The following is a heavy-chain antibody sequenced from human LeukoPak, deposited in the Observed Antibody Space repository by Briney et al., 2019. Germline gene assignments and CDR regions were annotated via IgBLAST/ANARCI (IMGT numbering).Heavy chain of an antibody. V-gene: IGHV3-30*02. J-gene: IGHJ4*02. CDR3: VKDLTTVTTQGDY. CDR1: GFTFSSYG. D-gene: IGHD4-17*01. CDR2: IRYDESDK. Sequence: GGSLRLSCAASGFTFSSYGMHWGRQAPGKGLEWVAFIRYDESDKYYADSVKGRFNISRDNSKNTLYLQMNSLRADDTALYYCVKDLTTVTTQGDYWGQGTLVTVSS.